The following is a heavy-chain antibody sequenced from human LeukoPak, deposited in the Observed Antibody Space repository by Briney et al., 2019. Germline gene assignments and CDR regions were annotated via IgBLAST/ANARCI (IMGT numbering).Heavy chain of an antibody. J-gene: IGHJ3*02. CDR1: GFTFSSYS. D-gene: IGHD2-15*01. CDR2: ISSSSSYI. Sequence: PGGSLRLSCAASGFTFSSYSMNWVRQAPGKGLEWVSSISSSSSYIYYADSVKGRFTISRDNSKNTLYLQMNSLRAEDTAVYYCALALGRGYCSGGSCYSYAFDIWGQGTMVTVSS. V-gene: IGHV3-21*04. CDR3: ALALGRGYCSGGSCYSYAFDI.